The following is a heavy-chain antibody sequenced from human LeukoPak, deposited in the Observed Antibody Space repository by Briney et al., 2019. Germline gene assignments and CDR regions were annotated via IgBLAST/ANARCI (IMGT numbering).Heavy chain of an antibody. Sequence: GGSLRLSCAASGFIFSNAWMSWVRQAPGKGLEWVGRIKTETDGGTTDYAAPVKGRFTISRDDSKNTLYLQMNSLKTEDTAVYYCTTPQLWLRGALGYWGQGTLVTVTS. D-gene: IGHD5-18*01. V-gene: IGHV3-15*01. J-gene: IGHJ4*02. CDR2: IKTETDGGTT. CDR3: TTPQLWLRGALGY. CDR1: GFIFSNAW.